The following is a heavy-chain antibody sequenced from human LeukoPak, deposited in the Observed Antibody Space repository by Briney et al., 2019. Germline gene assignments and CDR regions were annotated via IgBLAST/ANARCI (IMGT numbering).Heavy chain of an antibody. CDR1: GFSFSSYA. J-gene: IGHJ4*02. V-gene: IGHV3-64*01. CDR3: ARGISFSSSWPFDS. Sequence: GGALRLSCAASGFSFSSYAMYWVRQAPGKGLEYVSAISGNGFNTNYANSVKGRFTISRDNSNGTLYLQMGSLSVDDTAVYYCARGISFSSSWPFDSWGQGTVVTV. CDR2: ISGNGFNT. D-gene: IGHD6-13*01.